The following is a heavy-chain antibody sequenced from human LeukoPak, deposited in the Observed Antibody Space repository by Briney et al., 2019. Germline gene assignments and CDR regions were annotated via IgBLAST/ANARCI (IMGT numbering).Heavy chain of an antibody. V-gene: IGHV1-18*01. J-gene: IGHJ3*02. CDR1: GYSLTTYG. Sequence: ASVKVSCKASGYSLTTYGITWVRQAPGQGLEWMGWITTYNGNTNYARKLQGRVTMTTDTSTNTAYMELGSLRPDDTAVYYCAGLIEYTTSSRVFDIWGQGTMVTVSS. D-gene: IGHD6-6*01. CDR2: ITTYNGNT. CDR3: AGLIEYTTSSRVFDI.